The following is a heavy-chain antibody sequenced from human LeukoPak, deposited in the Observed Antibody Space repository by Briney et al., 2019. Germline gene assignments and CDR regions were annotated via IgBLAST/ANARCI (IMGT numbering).Heavy chain of an antibody. CDR3: ARGVSGSYRTYYYYYMDV. CDR2: IYHSGST. V-gene: IGHV4-38-2*02. J-gene: IGHJ6*03. CDR1: GYSISSGYY. Sequence: SETLSLTCIVSGYSISSGYYWGWIRQPPGKGLEWIGNIYHSGSTYYNPSLKSRVTISVDTSKNQFSLKLSSVTAADTAVYYCARGVSGSYRTYYYYYMDVWGKGTTVSVSS. D-gene: IGHD1-26*01.